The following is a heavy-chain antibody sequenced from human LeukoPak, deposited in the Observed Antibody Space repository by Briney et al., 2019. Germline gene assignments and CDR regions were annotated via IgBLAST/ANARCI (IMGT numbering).Heavy chain of an antibody. CDR2: LGGGGVDT. CDR3: AKDLLGRVGV. J-gene: IGHJ4*02. D-gene: IGHD2-8*02. V-gene: IGHV3-23*01. Sequence: GGSLRLSCAASGFTFSTYAMSWVREAPGKGLEWVSTLGGGGVDTYYADSEKGRFTISRDNSKNTLYLQMNSLRAEDTAVYYCAKDLLGRVGVWGQGTLVTVSS. CDR1: GFTFSTYA.